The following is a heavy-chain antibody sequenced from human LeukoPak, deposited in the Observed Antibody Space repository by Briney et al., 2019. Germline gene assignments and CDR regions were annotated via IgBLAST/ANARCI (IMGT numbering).Heavy chain of an antibody. V-gene: IGHV3-23*01. CDR1: GFTFSSYA. D-gene: IGHD4-23*01. J-gene: IGHJ4*02. CDR3: AKDQYGGNPQYYFDY. CDR2: ISGSGGNT. Sequence: GGSLRLSCAASGFTFSSYAMSWVRQAPGKGLDWVSAISGSGGNTYYADSVKGRFTVSRDNSKNTLYLQMNSLRAEDTAVYYCAKDQYGGNPQYYFDYWGQGTLVTGSS.